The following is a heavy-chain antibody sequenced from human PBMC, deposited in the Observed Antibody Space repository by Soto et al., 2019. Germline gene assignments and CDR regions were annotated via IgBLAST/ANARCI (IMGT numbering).Heavy chain of an antibody. D-gene: IGHD2-21*02. CDR1: GFTFSSYG. J-gene: IGHJ3*02. V-gene: IGHV3-30*03. Sequence: QVQLVESGGGVVQPGRSLRLSCAASGFTFSSYGMHWVRHAPGKGLEWVAVISYDGSNKYYADSVKGRFTISRDNSKNTLYLQMNSLRAEDTAVYYPVVTALDAFDIWGQGTMVTVSS. CDR2: ISYDGSNK. CDR3: VVTALDAFDI.